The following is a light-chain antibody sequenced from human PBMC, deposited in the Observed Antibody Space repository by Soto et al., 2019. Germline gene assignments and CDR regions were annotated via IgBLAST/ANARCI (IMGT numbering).Light chain of an antibody. CDR3: CSYAGSSTYV. Sequence: HSVLAQPASVSGSPGQSITISCTGTINDVGSYNLVSWYQQHPGKAPKLMISEDSKRPSGVSTRFSGSKSGITASLTISGLRAEDEADYYCCSYAGSSTYVFGTRTKVTVL. CDR1: INDVGSYNL. V-gene: IGLV2-23*01. J-gene: IGLJ1*01. CDR2: EDS.